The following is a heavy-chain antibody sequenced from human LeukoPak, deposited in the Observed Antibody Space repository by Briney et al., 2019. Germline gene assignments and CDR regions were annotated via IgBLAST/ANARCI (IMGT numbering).Heavy chain of an antibody. Sequence: SETLSLTCTVSGGPISSYYWSWIRQPPGKGLEWIGYIYYSGSTNYNPSLKSRVTTSVDTSKNQFSLKLSSVTAADTAVYYCARVIQDCSGGSCYSIDYWGQGTLVTVSS. CDR1: GGPISSYY. J-gene: IGHJ4*02. V-gene: IGHV4-59*01. CDR2: IYYSGST. D-gene: IGHD2-15*01. CDR3: ARVIQDCSGGSCYSIDY.